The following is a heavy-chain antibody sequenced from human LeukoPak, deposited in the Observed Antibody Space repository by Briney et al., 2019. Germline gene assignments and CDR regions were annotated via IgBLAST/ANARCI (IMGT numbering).Heavy chain of an antibody. D-gene: IGHD6-13*01. V-gene: IGHV1-2*02. CDR1: GYTFTGYY. J-gene: IGHJ4*02. Sequence: ASVKVSCKASGYTFTGYYMHWVRQAPGQGLEWMGWINPNSGGTNYAQKFQGRVTITADKSTSTAYMELSSLRSEDTAVYYCATVGSIAAAGIDYWGQGTLVTVSS. CDR2: INPNSGGT. CDR3: ATVGSIAAAGIDY.